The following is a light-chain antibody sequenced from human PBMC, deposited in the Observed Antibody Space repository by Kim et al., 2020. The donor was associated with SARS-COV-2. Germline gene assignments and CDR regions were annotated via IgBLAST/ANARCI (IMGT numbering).Light chain of an antibody. CDR2: GNS. V-gene: IGLV1-40*01. Sequence: QRVTISGTEGRSNIGAGYDVHWYQQLPGTAPKLLIYGNSNRPSGVPDRFSGSKSGTSASLAITGLQAEDEADYYCQSYDSSLSVWVFGGGTQLTVL. J-gene: IGLJ3*02. CDR1: RSNIGAGYD. CDR3: QSYDSSLSVWV.